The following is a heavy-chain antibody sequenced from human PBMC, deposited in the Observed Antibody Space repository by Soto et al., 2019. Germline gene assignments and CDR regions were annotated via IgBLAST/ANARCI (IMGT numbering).Heavy chain of an antibody. CDR2: IYASGHT. J-gene: IGHJ3*02. V-gene: IGHV4-4*07. CDR3: ARSPSTSTIGSFDI. Sequence: QVQLQESGPGLVKPSETLSLTCSVSGDAISAFYWNWIRQSAGTGLEWIGRIYASGHTTYNPSLESRVSMSVDTSKHQFSLKLSSVSAADTAVYYCARSPSTSTIGSFDIWGQGRMVTVSS. D-gene: IGHD6-6*01. CDR1: GDAISAFY.